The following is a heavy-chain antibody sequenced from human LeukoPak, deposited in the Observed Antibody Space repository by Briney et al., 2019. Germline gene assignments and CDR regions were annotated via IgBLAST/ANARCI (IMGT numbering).Heavy chain of an antibody. CDR1: GGSFSGYH. D-gene: IGHD3-3*01. Sequence: SETLSLTCAVYGGSFSGYHWNWIRQPPGKGLEWIGEINHSGSTNYNPSLKSRVTISLDTSKNQFSLKLSSVTSADTAVYYCARGKFLTYYDFWSGDYYYMDVWGKGTTVTVSS. CDR2: INHSGST. CDR3: ARGKFLTYYDFWSGDYYYMDV. J-gene: IGHJ6*03. V-gene: IGHV4-34*01.